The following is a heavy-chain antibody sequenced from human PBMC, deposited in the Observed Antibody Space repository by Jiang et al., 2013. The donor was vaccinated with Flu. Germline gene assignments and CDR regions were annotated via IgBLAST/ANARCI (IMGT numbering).Heavy chain of an antibody. J-gene: IGHJ4*01. D-gene: IGHD3-22*01. CDR1: GYSITSYT. CDR3: ARDFYYDGSGSSSLLDY. V-gene: IGHV7-4-1*02. CDR2: INTNTGNP. Sequence: QSGSELKKPGASVKVSCKASGYSITSYTINWVRQAPGQGLEWMGWINTNTGNPAYAQGFTGRFVFSLDTSVSTAYLQISSLKAEDTAVYYCARDFYYDGSGSSSLLDYWGQGALVTVSS.